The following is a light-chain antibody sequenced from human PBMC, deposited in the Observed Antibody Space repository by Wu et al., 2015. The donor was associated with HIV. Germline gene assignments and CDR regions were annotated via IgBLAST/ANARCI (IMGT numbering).Light chain of an antibody. Sequence: EIVLTQSPGTLSLSPGERVILSCRASQSVSSSYLAWYQQKPGQAPRLFIYGASNRATGIPDRVSGSGSGTDFTLTISRLEPEDSAVYYCQQYGSSPYSSGQGTKLEIK. CDR1: QSVSSSY. CDR3: QQYGSSPYS. J-gene: IGKJ2*03. CDR2: GAS. V-gene: IGKV3-20*01.